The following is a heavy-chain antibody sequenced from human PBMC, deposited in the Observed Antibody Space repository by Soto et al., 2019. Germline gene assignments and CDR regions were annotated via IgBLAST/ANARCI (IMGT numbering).Heavy chain of an antibody. J-gene: IGHJ6*03. D-gene: IGHD4-17*01. CDR1: GGTFSSYT. CDR2: IIPILGIA. Sequence: GASVKVSCKASGGTFSSYTISWVRQAPGQGLEWMGRIIPILGIANYAQKFQGRVTITADKSTSTAYMELSSLRSEDTAVYYCARDRDYGDAVRYYYYMDVWGKGTTVTVSS. CDR3: ARDRDYGDAVRYYYYMDV. V-gene: IGHV1-69*04.